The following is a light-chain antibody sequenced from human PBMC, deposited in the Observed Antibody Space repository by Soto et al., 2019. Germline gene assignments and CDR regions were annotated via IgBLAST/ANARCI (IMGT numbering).Light chain of an antibody. Sequence: QLVLTQPPSVCAAPKHRVTISCSGSSFNVGENGVNWYQQLPGKAPKLLIYYDDLLPSGVSDRFSGSKSGTSASLAISGLHSEDEGDYYCAAWDDSLHGVVFGGGTKLTVL. V-gene: IGLV1-36*01. CDR2: YDD. CDR1: SFNVGENG. J-gene: IGLJ2*01. CDR3: AAWDDSLHGVV.